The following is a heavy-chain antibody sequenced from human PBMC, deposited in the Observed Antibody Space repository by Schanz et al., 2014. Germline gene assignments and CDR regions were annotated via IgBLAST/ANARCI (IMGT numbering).Heavy chain of an antibody. CDR1: GFTFSDHY. CDR2: VRNKNNRYTT. Sequence: EVQLVESGGGLVQPGGSLRLSCAASGFTFSDHYMDWVRQAPGKGLEWVGRVRNKNNRYTTEYAASVKGRFTISRDDSKNSLYLQMNSLKTEDTAMYYCARRASCSRMGCPFDSWGQGTRVTVSS. D-gene: IGHD2-2*01. CDR3: ARRASCSRMGCPFDS. V-gene: IGHV3-72*01. J-gene: IGHJ4*02.